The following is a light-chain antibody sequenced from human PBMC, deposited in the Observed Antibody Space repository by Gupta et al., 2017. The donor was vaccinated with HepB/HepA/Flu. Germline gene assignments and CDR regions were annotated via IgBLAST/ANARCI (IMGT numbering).Light chain of an antibody. CDR3: QQYYSSPFT. J-gene: IGKJ3*01. CDR2: WAS. V-gene: IGKV4-1*01. CDR1: QSVLYSSNNKNY. Sequence: VVDPSPDSLAVSLGERATNNCKSSQSVLYSSNNKNYLAWYQQKPGQPPKVLIYWASTRESGVPERFSGSGSETDFTLTISSLQAEDVAVYYCQQYYSSPFTFGPGTKVDIK.